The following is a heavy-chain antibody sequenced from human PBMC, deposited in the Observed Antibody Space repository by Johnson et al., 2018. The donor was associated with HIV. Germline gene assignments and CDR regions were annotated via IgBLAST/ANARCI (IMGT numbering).Heavy chain of an antibody. CDR3: AKDIGDGYNRWGAFDI. J-gene: IGHJ3*02. Sequence: QVQLVESGGGVVQPGRSLRLSCAASGFTFSGYGMHWVRQAPGKGLEWVALIWYDGSNKYYADSVKGRFTISRDNSKNTLYLQINSLRAEDTAVYYCAKDIGDGYNRWGAFDIWGQGTMVTVSS. CDR2: IWYDGSNK. V-gene: IGHV3-33*06. D-gene: IGHD5-24*01. CDR1: GFTFSGYG.